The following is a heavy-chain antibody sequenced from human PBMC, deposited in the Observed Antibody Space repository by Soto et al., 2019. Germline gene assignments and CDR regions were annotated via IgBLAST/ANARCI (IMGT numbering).Heavy chain of an antibody. D-gene: IGHD2-15*01. CDR3: ARVVYCSGGSCYDAFDI. CDR2: ISSSSSYI. V-gene: IGHV3-21*01. Sequence: GGSLRLSCAASGFTFSSYSMNWVRQAPGKGLEWVSSISSSSSYIYYAGSVKGRFTISRDNAKNSLYLQMNSLRVEDTAVYYCARVVYCSGGSCYDAFDIWGQGTMVTVSS. CDR1: GFTFSSYS. J-gene: IGHJ3*02.